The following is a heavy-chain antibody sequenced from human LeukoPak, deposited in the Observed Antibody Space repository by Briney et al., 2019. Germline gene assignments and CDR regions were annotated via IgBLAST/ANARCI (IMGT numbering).Heavy chain of an antibody. J-gene: IGHJ4*02. CDR3: AKPMVRGVIRGELDY. V-gene: IGHV3-43D*03. Sequence: GGSLRLSCAASGFTFDDYAMHWVRQAPGKGLEWVSLISWDGGSTYYADSVKGRFTISRDNSKNSLYLQMNSLRAEDTALYYCAKPMVRGVIRGELDYWGQGTLVTVSS. D-gene: IGHD3-10*01. CDR2: ISWDGGST. CDR1: GFTFDDYA.